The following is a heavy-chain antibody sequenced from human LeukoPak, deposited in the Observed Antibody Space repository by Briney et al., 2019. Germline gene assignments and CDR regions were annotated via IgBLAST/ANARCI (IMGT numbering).Heavy chain of an antibody. CDR3: ARCRRGSCDNFGY. Sequence: SETLSLTCTVSGASISSDYWSWIRQPAGKGLEWIGRIYTSGSPNYNPSLNSRVTMSADTSKNHFSLKLSSVTAADTAVYYCARCRRGSCDNFGYWGQGTLVTVSS. V-gene: IGHV4-4*07. D-gene: IGHD1-26*01. CDR1: GASISSDY. J-gene: IGHJ4*02. CDR2: IYTSGSP.